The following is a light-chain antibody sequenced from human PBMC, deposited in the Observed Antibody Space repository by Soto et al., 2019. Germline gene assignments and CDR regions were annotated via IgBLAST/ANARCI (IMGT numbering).Light chain of an antibody. CDR2: AAS. J-gene: IGKJ1*01. CDR1: QSVTNSE. CDR3: QNHGTT. V-gene: IGKV3-20*01. Sequence: FVLTQSPGNLSLSPGATVTLSCKVSQSVTNSELAWYQQKPGQAPRLLIYAASSRATGIPDRFSGGGSGTDFTLTISRLEPEDSAVYYCQNHGTTFGQGTKVDIK.